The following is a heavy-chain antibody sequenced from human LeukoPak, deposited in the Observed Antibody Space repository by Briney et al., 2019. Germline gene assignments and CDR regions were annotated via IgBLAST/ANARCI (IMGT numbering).Heavy chain of an antibody. CDR3: TTAGSSGYYLNFDY. J-gene: IGHJ4*02. Sequence: GRSLRLSCAASGFTFDDYAMHWVRQAPGKGLEWVSGISWNGGSIGYADSVKGRFTISRDNAKNSLYLQMNSLKTEDTAVYYCTTAGSSGYYLNFDYWGQGTLVTVSS. V-gene: IGHV3-9*01. CDR1: GFTFDDYA. CDR2: ISWNGGSI. D-gene: IGHD3-22*01.